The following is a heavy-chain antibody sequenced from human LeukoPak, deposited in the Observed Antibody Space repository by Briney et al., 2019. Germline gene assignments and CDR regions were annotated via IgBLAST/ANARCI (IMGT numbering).Heavy chain of an antibody. CDR2: ISSSGSTI. CDR1: GFTFSSYE. Sequence: GGSLRLSCAASGFTFSSYEMNWVRQAPGKGLEWVSYISSSGSTIYYADSVKGRFTISRDNAKNSLYLQMNSLRAEDTAVYYCARDPGGYYYDSSGYFNYWGQGTLVTVSS. J-gene: IGHJ4*02. V-gene: IGHV3-48*03. CDR3: ARDPGGYYYDSSGYFNY. D-gene: IGHD3-22*01.